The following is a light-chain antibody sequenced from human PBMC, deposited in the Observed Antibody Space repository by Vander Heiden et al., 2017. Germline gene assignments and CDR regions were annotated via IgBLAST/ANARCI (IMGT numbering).Light chain of an antibody. CDR2: DIS. CDR3: QQYAGIPWT. J-gene: IGKJ1*01. V-gene: IGKV3-20*01. Sequence: EIVLTQSPGTLSLSPGEMATLSCRASQSVRSPFLVWYQQKPGQAPNLLMYDISSRATGTPDRFSGSGSGTDFTLTISGLEPEDSAVYYCQQYAGIPWTFGQGTKVELK. CDR1: QSVRSPF.